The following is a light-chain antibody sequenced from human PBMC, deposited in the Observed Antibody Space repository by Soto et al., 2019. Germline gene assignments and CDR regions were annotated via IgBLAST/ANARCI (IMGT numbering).Light chain of an antibody. V-gene: IGKV3-15*01. Sequence: ETVVTQSPATVSVSPGERATLSCRASQSVSSNLAWYQQKPGQAPRLLIYGASTRATGIPARFSGSASGTEFTLTISSLQSEDFALYYCQQYNNWPPAFGGGTKVDIK. CDR3: QQYNNWPPA. J-gene: IGKJ4*01. CDR1: QSVSSN. CDR2: GAS.